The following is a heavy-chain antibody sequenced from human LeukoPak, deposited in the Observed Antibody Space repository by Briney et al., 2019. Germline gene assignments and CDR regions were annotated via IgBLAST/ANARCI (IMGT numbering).Heavy chain of an antibody. CDR1: GDSISSGGYW. CDR2: INYSGST. CDR3: ARGRGPYSSGWYGDY. V-gene: IGHV4-39*07. D-gene: IGHD6-19*01. J-gene: IGHJ4*02. Sequence: PSETLSLTCAVSGDSISSGGYWWSWIRQPPGKGLEWIGEINYSGSTNYNPSLKSRVTISVDTSKNQFSLKLSSVTAADTAVYYCARGRGPYSSGWYGDYWGQGTLVTVSS.